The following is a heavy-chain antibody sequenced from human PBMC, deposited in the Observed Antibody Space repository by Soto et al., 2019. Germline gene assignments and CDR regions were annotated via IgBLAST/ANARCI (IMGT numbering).Heavy chain of an antibody. J-gene: IGHJ5*02. D-gene: IGHD3-10*01. CDR2: IYWNGNK. CDR1: GFSLSTNGAG. Sequence: QITLKESGPTLVKSTQTLTLTCTFSGFSLSTNGAGVGWIRQPPGKALEWLALIYWNGNKSYSPSLKSRLTITEDSSKNHVVLTMTNMDPVDTATYYCVSGSFPNWFDPWGQGILVTVSS. V-gene: IGHV2-5*01. CDR3: VSGSFPNWFDP.